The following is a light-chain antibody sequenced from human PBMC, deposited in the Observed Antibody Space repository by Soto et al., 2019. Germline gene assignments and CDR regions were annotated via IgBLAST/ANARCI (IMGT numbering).Light chain of an antibody. Sequence: QAVVTQPPSVSGAPGQRVTISCTGSSSNIGAGYDVHWYRQLPGTAPKLLIYGNNNRPSGVPDRFSGSKSGTSASLAITGLQAEDEADYYCQSFDSSLSGWVFGGGTQLTVL. CDR1: SSNIGAGYD. CDR3: QSFDSSLSGWV. J-gene: IGLJ3*02. V-gene: IGLV1-40*01. CDR2: GNN.